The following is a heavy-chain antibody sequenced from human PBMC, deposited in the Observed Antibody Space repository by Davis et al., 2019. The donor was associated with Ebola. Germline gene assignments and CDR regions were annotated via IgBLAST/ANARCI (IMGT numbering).Heavy chain of an antibody. CDR3: AKAPVGDGYTYFDY. J-gene: IGHJ4*02. V-gene: IGHV3-9*01. CDR2: ISWNSGSI. CDR1: GFTFDDYA. D-gene: IGHD5-24*01. Sequence: SLKISCAASGFTFDDYAMHWVRQAPGKGLEWVSGISWNSGSIGYADSVKGRFTISRDNAKNSLYLQMNSLRAEDTALYYCAKAPVGDGYTYFDYWGQGTLVTVSS.